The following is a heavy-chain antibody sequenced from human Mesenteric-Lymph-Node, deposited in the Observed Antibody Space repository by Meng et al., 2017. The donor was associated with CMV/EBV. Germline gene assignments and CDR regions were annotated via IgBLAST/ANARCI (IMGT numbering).Heavy chain of an antibody. CDR2: IYWDDYK. CDR3: AHSSGIAAAGPFYFDY. D-gene: IGHD6-13*01. CDR1: GFSLSTSGVG. J-gene: IGHJ4*02. V-gene: IGHV2-5*02. Sequence: QITLKESGPTRVKPTQTLTLTCTFSGFSLSTSGVGVGWIRQPPGKALEWLALIYWDDYKRYSPSLKSRLTIPKDTSKTQVFLTMTNMDPVDTATYYCAHSSGIAAAGPFYFDYWGQGTLVTVSS.